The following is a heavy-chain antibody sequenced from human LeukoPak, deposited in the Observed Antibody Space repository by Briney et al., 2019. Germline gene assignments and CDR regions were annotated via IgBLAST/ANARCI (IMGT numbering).Heavy chain of an antibody. CDR1: GYTFTGYY. Sequence: ASVKVSCKASGYTFTGYYMHWVRQAPGQGLEWMGWINPNSGGTNYAQKFQGRVTMTRDTSISTAYMELSRLRSDDTAVYYCARGDRPWIQLWLRHYYYYGMDVWGQGTTVTVSS. J-gene: IGHJ6*02. CDR2: INPNSGGT. V-gene: IGHV1-2*02. CDR3: ARGDRPWIQLWLRHYYYYGMDV. D-gene: IGHD5-18*01.